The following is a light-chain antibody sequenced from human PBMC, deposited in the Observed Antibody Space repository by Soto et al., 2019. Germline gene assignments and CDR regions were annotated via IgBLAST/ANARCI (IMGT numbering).Light chain of an antibody. CDR3: TSYSSGSTHVV. CDR2: DVN. J-gene: IGLJ2*01. CDR1: SSDIGDYDY. V-gene: IGLV2-14*03. Sequence: QSALTQPASVSGSPGQSITLSCTGTSSDIGDYDYVSWYQRHPGKVPKLIIYDVNNRPSGVSYRFSGSKSGNTASLTISGLQAEDEADYYCTSYSSGSTHVVFGGGTKLTVL.